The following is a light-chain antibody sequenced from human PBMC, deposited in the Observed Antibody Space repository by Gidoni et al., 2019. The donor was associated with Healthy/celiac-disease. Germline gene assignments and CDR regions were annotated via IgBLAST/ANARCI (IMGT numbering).Light chain of an antibody. CDR2: DAS. V-gene: IGKV3-11*01. CDR3: YQRCNWPPST. CDR1: QIVSSY. Sequence: EIELTQSPATLSLSPGERATLSCRASQIVSSYLAWYHQKPGQAPSLLLYDASTRAAGSPAWFSCRCSWAAFSLTISSLAPADFAVFYCYQRCNWPPSTFGQXTKVEIK. J-gene: IGKJ1*01.